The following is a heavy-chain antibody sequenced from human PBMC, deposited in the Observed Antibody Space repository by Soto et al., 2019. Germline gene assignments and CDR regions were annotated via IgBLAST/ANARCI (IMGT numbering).Heavy chain of an antibody. D-gene: IGHD1-1*01. CDR1: GGSISSYY. CDR3: ARVGETGMSYGWFDP. Sequence: ETLSLTCTVSGGSISSYYWSWIRQPAGKGLEWIGRIYTSGSTNYNPSLKSRVTMSVDTSKNQFSLKLSSVTAADTAVYYCARVGETGMSYGWFDPWGQGTLVTVSS. CDR2: IYTSGST. J-gene: IGHJ5*02. V-gene: IGHV4-4*07.